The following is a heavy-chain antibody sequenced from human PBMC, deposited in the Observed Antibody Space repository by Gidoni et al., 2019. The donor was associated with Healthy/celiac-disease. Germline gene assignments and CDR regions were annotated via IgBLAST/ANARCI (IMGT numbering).Heavy chain of an antibody. V-gene: IGHV4-61*02. D-gene: IGHD3-3*01. CDR1: GGSLSSGSYY. CDR2: IYPSGST. J-gene: IGHJ3*02. Sequence: QVQLQESGPGLVKPSQTLSPTCTVSGGSLSSGSYYWSWIRQPAGKGLEWIGRIYPSGSTNYNPSLKSRVTISVDTSKNQFSLKLSSVTAADTAVYYCASEEVLRFLEWSGAFDIWGQGTMVTVSS. CDR3: ASEEVLRFLEWSGAFDI.